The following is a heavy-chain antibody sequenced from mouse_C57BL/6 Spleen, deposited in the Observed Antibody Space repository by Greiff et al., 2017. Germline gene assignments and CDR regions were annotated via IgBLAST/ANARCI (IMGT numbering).Heavy chain of an antibody. CDR3: ARNIYYGNPYYFDY. D-gene: IGHD2-1*01. CDR2: IYPGDGDT. CDR1: GYAFSSSW. Sequence: VKLQQSGPELVKPGASVKISCKASGYAFSSSWMNWVKQRPGKGLEWIGRIYPGDGDTNYNGKFKGKATLTADKSSSTAYMQLSSLTSEDSAVYFCARNIYYGNPYYFDYWGQGTTLTVSS. J-gene: IGHJ2*01. V-gene: IGHV1-82*01.